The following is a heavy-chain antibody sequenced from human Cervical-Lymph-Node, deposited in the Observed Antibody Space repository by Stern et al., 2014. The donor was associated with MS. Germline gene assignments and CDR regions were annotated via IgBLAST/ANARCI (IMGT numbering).Heavy chain of an antibody. CDR2: IRKKGNRYST. D-gene: IGHD1-14*01. CDR3: ARIGPPLQDAFDI. V-gene: IGHV3-72*01. CDR1: GFTFSDHY. J-gene: IGHJ3*02. Sequence: EVQLVESGGGLVQPGGSLRLSCAASGFTFSDHYMDWVRQAPGQGLEWLWPIRKKGNRYSTEYAPSVKGKFTISRDDSKNSLYLQMNSLTTEDTAVYYCARIGPPLQDAFDIWGRGTMVTVSS.